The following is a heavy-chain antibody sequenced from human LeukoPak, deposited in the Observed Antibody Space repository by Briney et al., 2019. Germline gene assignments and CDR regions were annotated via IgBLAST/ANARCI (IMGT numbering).Heavy chain of an antibody. Sequence: ASVKVSCKASGGTFSSYAISWVRQAPGQGLEWMGGIIPIFGTANYAQKFQGRVTMTRDTSTSTVYMELSSLRSEDTAVYYCARDRLRATDYWGQGTLVTVSS. CDR3: ARDRLRATDY. J-gene: IGHJ4*02. V-gene: IGHV1-69*05. D-gene: IGHD1-26*01. CDR2: IIPIFGTA. CDR1: GGTFSSYA.